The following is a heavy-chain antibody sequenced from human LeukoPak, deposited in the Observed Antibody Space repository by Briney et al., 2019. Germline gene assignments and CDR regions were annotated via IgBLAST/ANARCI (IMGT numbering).Heavy chain of an antibody. Sequence: SETLSLTCTVSGGSISSSSYYWGWIRQPPGKGLEWIGSIYYSGSTYYNPSLKSRVTISVDTSKNQFSLKLSSVTAADTAVYYCARDGYYYDSSGYYYGVLGSDDAFDIWGQGTMVTVSS. D-gene: IGHD3-22*01. CDR1: GGSISSSSYY. V-gene: IGHV4-39*07. J-gene: IGHJ3*02. CDR2: IYYSGST. CDR3: ARDGYYYDSSGYYYGVLGSDDAFDI.